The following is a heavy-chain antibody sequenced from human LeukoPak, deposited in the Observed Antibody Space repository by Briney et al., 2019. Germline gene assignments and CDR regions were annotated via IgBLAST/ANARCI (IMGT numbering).Heavy chain of an antibody. CDR2: ISYDGSNK. J-gene: IGHJ4*02. CDR3: AKDGEAGITMIVVVIPYFDY. CDR1: GFTFSSYG. Sequence: GRSLRLSCAASGFTFSSYGMHWVRQPPGKGLEWVAVISYDGSNKYYADSVKGRFTISRDNSKNTLYLQMNSLRAEDTAVYYCAKDGEAGITMIVVVIPYFDYWGQGTLVTVSS. V-gene: IGHV3-30*18. D-gene: IGHD3-22*01.